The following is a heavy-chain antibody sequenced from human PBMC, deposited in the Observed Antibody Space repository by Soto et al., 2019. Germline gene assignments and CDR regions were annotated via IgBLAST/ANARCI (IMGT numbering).Heavy chain of an antibody. J-gene: IGHJ2*01. D-gene: IGHD2-2*01. Sequence: QVQLQESGPGLVKPSETLSLTCTVSGGSISSYYWSWIRQPPGKGLEWIGYIYYSGSTNYNPSLKSRVTISVDTSKNQFSLKLSSVTAADTAVYYCARRIVVVPAAKGGSDWYFDLWGRGTLVTVSS. CDR1: GGSISSYY. V-gene: IGHV4-59*08. CDR3: ARRIVVVPAAKGGSDWYFDL. CDR2: IYYSGST.